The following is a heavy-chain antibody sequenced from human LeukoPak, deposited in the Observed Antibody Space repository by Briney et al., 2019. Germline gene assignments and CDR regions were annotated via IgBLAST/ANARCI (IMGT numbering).Heavy chain of an antibody. CDR1: GFTFSDYY. CDR3: TRDPAYYLRYGYFDY. J-gene: IGHJ4*03. CDR2: ISNRVSYITTSGSTI. D-gene: IGHD1-26*01. V-gene: IGHV3-11*04. Sequence: GGSLRLSCAASGFTFSDYYMSWVRQAPGKGLEWVSYISNRVSYITTSGSTIYYADSVKGRFTISRDNAKNSVYLQMNNLRAADTALYYCTRDPAYYLRYGYFDYWGQGILVTVSS.